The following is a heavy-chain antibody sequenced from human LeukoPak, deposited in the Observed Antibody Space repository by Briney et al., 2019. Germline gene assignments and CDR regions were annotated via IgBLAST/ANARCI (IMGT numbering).Heavy chain of an antibody. Sequence: ASVKVSCKASGYTFTSYGISWVRQAPGQGLEWMGWINPNSGGTNYAQKFQGRVTMTRDTSISTAYMELSRLRSDDTAVYYCAREVQSYCGGDCYSGAFDIWGQGTMVTVSS. D-gene: IGHD2-21*02. CDR1: GYTFTSYG. CDR2: INPNSGGT. CDR3: AREVQSYCGGDCYSGAFDI. V-gene: IGHV1-2*02. J-gene: IGHJ3*02.